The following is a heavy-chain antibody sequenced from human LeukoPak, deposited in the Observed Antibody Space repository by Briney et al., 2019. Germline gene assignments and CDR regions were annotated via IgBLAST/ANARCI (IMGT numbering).Heavy chain of an antibody. Sequence: GGSLRLSCAASGFTFSSYWMSWVRQAPGKGLEWVANIKQDGSEKYYVDSVKGRFTISRDNAKNPLYLQMNSLRAEDAAVYYCAREVSVYDFWSGEGGYFDYWGQGTLVTVSS. CDR3: AREVSVYDFWSGEGGYFDY. V-gene: IGHV3-7*01. CDR2: IKQDGSEK. CDR1: GFTFSSYW. J-gene: IGHJ4*02. D-gene: IGHD3-3*01.